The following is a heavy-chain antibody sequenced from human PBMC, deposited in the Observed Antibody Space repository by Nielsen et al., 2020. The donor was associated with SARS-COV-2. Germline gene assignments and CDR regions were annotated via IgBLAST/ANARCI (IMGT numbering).Heavy chain of an antibody. V-gene: IGHV4-34*01. CDR3: TRPAWNDAGWFDP. D-gene: IGHD1-1*01. CDR2: INHSGST. CDR1: GGSFSGYY. Sequence: GSLRLSCAVYGGSFSGYYWSWIRQPPGKGLEWIGEINHSGSTNYNPSLKSRVTISVDTSKNQFSLKLSSVTAADTAVYYCTRPAWNDAGWFDPWGQGILVTVSS. J-gene: IGHJ5*02.